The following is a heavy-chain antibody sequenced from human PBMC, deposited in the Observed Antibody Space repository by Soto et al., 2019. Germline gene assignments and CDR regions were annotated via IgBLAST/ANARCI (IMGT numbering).Heavy chain of an antibody. J-gene: IGHJ4*02. Sequence: GGSLRLSCAASGFTFSNYGMHWVRQAPGKGLEWVAVISYDGGYKLYADAVKGRFTISRDNSKNTVYLQMISLRVEDTAVYYCAKDLSSSWPPDYWGQGTLVTV. V-gene: IGHV3-30*18. CDR1: GFTFSNYG. CDR3: AKDLSSSWPPDY. CDR2: ISYDGGYK. D-gene: IGHD6-13*01.